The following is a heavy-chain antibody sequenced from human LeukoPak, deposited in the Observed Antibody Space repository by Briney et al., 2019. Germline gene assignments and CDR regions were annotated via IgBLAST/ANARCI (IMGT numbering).Heavy chain of an antibody. CDR3: ARQGCSSTSCYLFALYAFDI. V-gene: IGHV4-39*01. J-gene: IGHJ3*02. D-gene: IGHD2-2*01. Sequence: PSETLSLTCTVSGGSISSSSYYWGWIRQPPGKGLEWIGSIYYRGSIYYNPSLKSRVTISVDTSKNQFSLKLGSVTAADTAVYYCARQGCSSTSCYLFALYAFDIWGQGTMVTVSS. CDR1: GGSISSSSYY. CDR2: IYYRGSI.